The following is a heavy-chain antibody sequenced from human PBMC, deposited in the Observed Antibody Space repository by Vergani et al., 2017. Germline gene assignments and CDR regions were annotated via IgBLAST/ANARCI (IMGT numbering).Heavy chain of an antibody. J-gene: IGHJ6*02. D-gene: IGHD2-2*01. Sequence: QVQLVQSGAEVKKPGASVKVSCKASGYTFTGYYMHWVRQATGQGLEWMGWMNPNSGNTGYAQKFQGRVTMTRNTSISTAYMELSSLRSEDTAVYYCARGPVGNYYYYYGMDVWGQGTTVTVSS. CDR2: MNPNSGNT. V-gene: IGHV1-8*02. CDR3: ARGPVGNYYYYYGMDV. CDR1: GYTFTGYY.